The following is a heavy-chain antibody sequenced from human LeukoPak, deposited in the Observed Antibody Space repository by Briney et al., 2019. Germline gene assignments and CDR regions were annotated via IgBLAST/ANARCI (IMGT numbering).Heavy chain of an antibody. CDR3: ARFSPEVGALIYGMDV. J-gene: IGHJ6*02. CDR2: ISAYNGNT. Sequence: ASVKVSCKASGYTFTSYGISWVRQAPGQGLEWMRWISAYNGNTNYAQKLQGRVTMTTDTSTSTAYMELRSLRSDDTAVYYCARFSPEVGALIYGMDVWGQGTTVTVSS. V-gene: IGHV1-18*01. CDR1: GYTFTSYG. D-gene: IGHD1-26*01.